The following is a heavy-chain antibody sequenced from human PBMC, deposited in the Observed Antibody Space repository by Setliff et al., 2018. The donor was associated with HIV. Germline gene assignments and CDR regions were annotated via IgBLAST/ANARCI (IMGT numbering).Heavy chain of an antibody. J-gene: IGHJ4*02. CDR3: ARGQSRQIDDSSGYTNFDY. CDR1: GFTFSSFA. Sequence: GGSLRPSCAASGFTFSSFAMNWVRRAPGQGREWVSSISRGGGYIYYADSVKGRFSISRDNSENSLYLQMSSLRAEDTAVYYCARGQSRQIDDSSGYTNFDYWGQGALVTVSS. CDR2: ISRGGGYI. V-gene: IGHV3-21*06. D-gene: IGHD3-22*01.